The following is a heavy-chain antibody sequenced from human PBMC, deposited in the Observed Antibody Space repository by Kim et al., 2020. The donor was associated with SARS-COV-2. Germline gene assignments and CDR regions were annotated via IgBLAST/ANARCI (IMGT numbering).Heavy chain of an antibody. CDR1: GFTFSSYV. CDR2: ISYGGSTQ. Sequence: GGSLRLSCAASGFTFSSYVMHWVRQAPGKGLEWVSLISYGGSTQKYTDSVKGRFTVSRDNSKNTLFLQMNSLRPEDTAVYYCARNLVGDTDLGPWGQGTLVTVSS. J-gene: IGHJ5*02. V-gene: IGHV3-30*03. CDR3: ARNLVGDTDLGP. D-gene: IGHD1-26*01.